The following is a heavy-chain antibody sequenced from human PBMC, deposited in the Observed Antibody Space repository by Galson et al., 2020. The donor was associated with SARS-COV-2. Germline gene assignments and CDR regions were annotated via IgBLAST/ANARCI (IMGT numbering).Heavy chain of an antibody. D-gene: IGHD5-18*01. CDR2: IDDSGST. Sequence: ASETLSLTCTVSGGSIRSGGYYWNWIRQHPGKGLEWIGDIDDSGSTHYNPSLKSRVTISVDTSKNQFSLKLRSVTAADTAVYYCARDRGKIELWKTGVGFEHWGQGTLVNVSS. V-gene: IGHV4-31*03. CDR3: ARDRGKIELWKTGVGFEH. CDR1: GGSIRSGGYY. J-gene: IGHJ4*02.